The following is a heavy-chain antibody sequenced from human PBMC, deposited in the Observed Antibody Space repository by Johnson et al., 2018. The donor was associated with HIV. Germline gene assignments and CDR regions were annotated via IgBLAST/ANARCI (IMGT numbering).Heavy chain of an antibody. V-gene: IGHV3-30-3*01. CDR1: GFTFSSFA. CDR2: ISSDVSNK. D-gene: IGHD6-19*01. J-gene: IGHJ3*02. Sequence: QVQLVESGGGVVQPGRSLRLSCAASGFTFSSFAMHWVRQAPGKGLEWVAVISSDVSNKYYADSVKGRFTISRDNSKNNLYLQMNSLSAEDTAVYYCAREPGIAVAGTDAFDIWGQGTMVTVSS. CDR3: AREPGIAVAGTDAFDI.